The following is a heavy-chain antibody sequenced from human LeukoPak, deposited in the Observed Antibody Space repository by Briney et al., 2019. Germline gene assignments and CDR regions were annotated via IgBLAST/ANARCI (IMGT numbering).Heavy chain of an antibody. CDR1: GFTVSSNY. D-gene: IGHD6-13*01. J-gene: IGHJ4*02. CDR3: AREQQLGLFDY. V-gene: IGHV3-53*04. Sequence: PGGSLRLSCAASGFTVSSNYMSWVRQAPGKGLEWVSVIYSDGSTYYADSVKGRFTISRHNSKNTVYLQMNSVRTEDTAVYYCAREQQLGLFDYWGQGTLVTVSS. CDR2: IYSDGST.